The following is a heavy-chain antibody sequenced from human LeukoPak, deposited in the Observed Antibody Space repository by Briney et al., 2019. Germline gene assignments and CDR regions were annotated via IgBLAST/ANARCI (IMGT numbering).Heavy chain of an antibody. J-gene: IGHJ4*02. D-gene: IGHD6-19*01. CDR1: GFTFSSYW. Sequence: GGSLRLSCAASGFTFSSYWMSWVRQAPGKGLEWVANIKQDGSEKYYVDSVKGRFTISRDNAKNSLYLQMNSLRAEDTAVYYCARDSLRPDRGYSSGLLGYWGQGNLVTVSS. CDR2: IKQDGSEK. CDR3: ARDSLRPDRGYSSGLLGY. V-gene: IGHV3-7*01.